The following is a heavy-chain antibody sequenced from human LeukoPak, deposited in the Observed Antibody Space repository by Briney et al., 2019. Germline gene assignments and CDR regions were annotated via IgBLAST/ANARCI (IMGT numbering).Heavy chain of an antibody. V-gene: IGHV4-30-4*08. J-gene: IGHJ4*02. D-gene: IGHD1-26*01. Sequence: SQTLSLTCTVSGGSISSGDYYWSWIRQPPGKGLEWIGYIYYSGSTYYNPSLKSRVTISVDTSKTQFSLKLSSVTAADTAVYYCARGTPYSGSYAYWGQGTLVTVSS. CDR1: GGSISSGDYY. CDR2: IYYSGST. CDR3: ARGTPYSGSYAY.